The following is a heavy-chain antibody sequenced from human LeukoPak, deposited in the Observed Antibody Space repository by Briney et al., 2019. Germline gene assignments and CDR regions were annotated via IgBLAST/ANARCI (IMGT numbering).Heavy chain of an antibody. J-gene: IGHJ1*01. CDR2: ISGSGGST. CDR3: AKDTHARYSYGYFQH. Sequence: GGSLRLSCAASGFTFSSYAMSWVRQAPGKGLEWVSAISGSGGSTYYADSVKGRFTISRDNAKNSLYLQMNSLRAEDTALYYCAKDTHARYSYGYFQHWGQGTLVTVSS. CDR1: GFTFSSYA. V-gene: IGHV3-23*01. D-gene: IGHD5-18*01.